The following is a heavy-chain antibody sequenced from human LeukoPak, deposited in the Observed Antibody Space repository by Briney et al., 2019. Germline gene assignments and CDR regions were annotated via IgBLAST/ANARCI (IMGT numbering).Heavy chain of an antibody. J-gene: IGHJ5*02. CDR1: GGSISSGTYF. D-gene: IGHD2-2*01. Sequence: SQTLSLTCTVSGGSISSGTYFWSWIRQHPGKGLEWLGYIHYSGSTYNNPSLKSRVTISVDTSKNQFSLKLSSVTAADTAVYYCARDGCSGPSCHGNWFDPWGQGTLVTVSS. V-gene: IGHV4-31*03. CDR3: ARDGCSGPSCHGNWFDP. CDR2: IHYSGST.